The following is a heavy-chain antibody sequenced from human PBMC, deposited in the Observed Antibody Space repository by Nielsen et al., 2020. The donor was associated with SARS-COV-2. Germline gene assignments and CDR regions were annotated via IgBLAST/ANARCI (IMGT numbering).Heavy chain of an antibody. Sequence: ASVKVSCKASGYIFTSYDINWVRQATGQGLEWMGWMNPNSGNTGYAQKLQGRVTMTTDTSTSTAYMELRSLRSDDTAVYYCARGGSSLGANLEDPWGQGTLVIVSS. J-gene: IGHJ5*02. CDR2: MNPNSGNT. CDR3: ARGGSSLGANLEDP. CDR1: GYIFTSYD. V-gene: IGHV1-8*01. D-gene: IGHD3-10*01.